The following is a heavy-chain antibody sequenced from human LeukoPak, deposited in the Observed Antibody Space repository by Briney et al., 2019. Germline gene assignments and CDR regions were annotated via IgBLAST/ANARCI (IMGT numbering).Heavy chain of an antibody. CDR2: IIPILGIA. J-gene: IGHJ3*01. Sequence: SVKVSCKASGGTFSSYAISWVRQAPGQGLEWMGRIIPILGIANYAQKFQDRVAITADKSTSTAYMELSSLRSEDTAVYFCARDSQWLAYDAFDVWGQGTMVTVS. CDR3: ARDSQWLAYDAFDV. CDR1: GGTFSSYA. D-gene: IGHD6-19*01. V-gene: IGHV1-69*04.